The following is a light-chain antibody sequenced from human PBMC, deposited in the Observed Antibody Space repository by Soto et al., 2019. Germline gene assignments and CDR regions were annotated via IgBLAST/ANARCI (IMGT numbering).Light chain of an antibody. CDR3: QHYNSYSEA. J-gene: IGKJ1*01. V-gene: IGKV1-5*01. CDR2: ATS. Sequence: DIQMTQSPSTLSASVGDRVTITCRASQSISNRLAWYQQKPGKAPKVLIYATSTFQSGLPSRFSGNGSGTEFTLTISSLQPDDFATYYCQHYNSYSEAFGQGTKVDI. CDR1: QSISNR.